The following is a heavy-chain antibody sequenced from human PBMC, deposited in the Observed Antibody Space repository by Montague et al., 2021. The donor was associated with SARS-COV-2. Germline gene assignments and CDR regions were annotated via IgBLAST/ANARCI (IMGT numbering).Heavy chain of an antibody. D-gene: IGHD3-3*01. V-gene: IGHV4-34*01. CDR3: ARAQVTISGVLFFIPAAGHLDG. CDR2: INHTGSA. Sequence: SETLSLTCTVYSGSFSDFYWTWIRQSPGKGLEWMGEINHTGSATYNPSLKGRVTLSIDTSKNQFSLKLQSVTPADTGVYYCARAQVTISGVLFFIPAAGHLDGWGQGTSVTVSS. CDR1: SGSFSDFY. J-gene: IGHJ6*02.